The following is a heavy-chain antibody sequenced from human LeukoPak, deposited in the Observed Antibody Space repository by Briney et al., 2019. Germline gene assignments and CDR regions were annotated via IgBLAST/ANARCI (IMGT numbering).Heavy chain of an antibody. J-gene: IGHJ2*01. D-gene: IGHD3-9*01. CDR3: ARCPYDLLTGFPKWFFDL. CDR1: GGSINSRSDY. Sequence: SETLSLTCTVSGGSINSRSDYWGWIRQPPGKGLEWIGNVYYSGDTYYNTSLQSRVTISVDTSKSQFSLTLNSVTAADTAVYYCARCPYDLLTGFPKWFFDLWGRGALVTVSS. V-gene: IGHV4-39*01. CDR2: VYYSGDT.